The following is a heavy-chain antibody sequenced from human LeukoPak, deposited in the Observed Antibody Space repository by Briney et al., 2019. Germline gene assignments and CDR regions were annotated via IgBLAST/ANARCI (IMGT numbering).Heavy chain of an antibody. CDR1: GFTFSSYA. CDR3: AKVVTYDILTGSLKA. Sequence: QSGGSLRLSCAASGFTFSSYAMSWVRQAPGKGLEWVSATSGSGGSTYYADSVKGRFTISRDNSKNTLYLQMNSLRAEDTAVYYCAKVVTYDILTGSLKAWGQGTLVTVSS. D-gene: IGHD3-9*01. V-gene: IGHV3-23*01. J-gene: IGHJ4*02. CDR2: TSGSGGST.